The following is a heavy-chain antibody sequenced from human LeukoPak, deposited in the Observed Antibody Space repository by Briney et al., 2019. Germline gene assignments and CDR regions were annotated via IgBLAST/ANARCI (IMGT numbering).Heavy chain of an antibody. Sequence: GGSLRLSCAASGFTFSRYGMHWVRQAPGKGLEWVAVIWYDGSNEYYADSVKGRFSIFRDNSKNTLHLQMNSLRAEDTAVYYCARPLVGDALDYWGQGTLVTVSS. CDR2: IWYDGSNE. J-gene: IGHJ4*02. D-gene: IGHD1-26*01. CDR3: ARPLVGDALDY. CDR1: GFTFSRYG. V-gene: IGHV3-33*01.